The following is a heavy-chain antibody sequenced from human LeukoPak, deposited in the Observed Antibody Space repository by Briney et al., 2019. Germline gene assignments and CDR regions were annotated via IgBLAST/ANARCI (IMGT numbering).Heavy chain of an antibody. CDR3: ARRGPTTVTTHDAFDI. V-gene: IGHV3-48*04. D-gene: IGHD4-17*01. CDR2: ISGSSNTI. J-gene: IGHJ3*02. CDR1: GFTFSSYS. Sequence: GGSLRLSCAASGFTFSSYSMNWVRQAPGKGLDWLSYISGSSNTIYYADSVKGRFTISRDNARNSVYLQMNGLRAEDTAVYYCARRGPTTVTTHDAFDIGGQGTMVTVSS.